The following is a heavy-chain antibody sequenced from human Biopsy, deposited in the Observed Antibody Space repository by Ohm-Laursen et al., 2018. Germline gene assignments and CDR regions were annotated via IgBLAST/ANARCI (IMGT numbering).Heavy chain of an antibody. CDR3: TRGGYYYDSLAYYYWFDP. J-gene: IGHJ5*02. CDR2: INAKTGDT. Sequence: ASVKVSCKGSGYSFTNFGITWVRQAPGQGLEWMGWINAKTGDTNYAQKFQGRVTMTRDTSISTAYVDLSSLRSDDTAVYYCTRGGYYYDSLAYYYWFDPWGQGTLVIVSS. V-gene: IGHV1-2*02. D-gene: IGHD3-22*01. CDR1: GYSFTNFG.